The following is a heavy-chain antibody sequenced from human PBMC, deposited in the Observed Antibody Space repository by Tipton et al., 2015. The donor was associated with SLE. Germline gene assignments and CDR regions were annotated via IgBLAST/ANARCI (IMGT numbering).Heavy chain of an antibody. J-gene: IGHJ4*02. V-gene: IGHV4-39*07. CDR3: ARGTSIVVVPAALTD. CDR2: VYYSGTT. Sequence: TLSLTCAVSGDSIAGFGYYWGWIRQSPGKGLEWIGTVYYSGTTYYNPSLKSRVTISVDTSTNQFSLSLTSVTAADTAVYYCARGTSIVVVPAALTDWGQGTLVTVSS. D-gene: IGHD2-2*01. CDR1: GDSIAGFGYY.